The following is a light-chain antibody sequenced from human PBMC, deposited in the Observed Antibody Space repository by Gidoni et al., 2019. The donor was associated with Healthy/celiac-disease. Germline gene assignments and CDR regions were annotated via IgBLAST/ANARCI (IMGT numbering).Light chain of an antibody. Sequence: DIQMTQSPSSLSASGGDRVTITCRASQSISSYLNWDQQKPGKAPKLLIYAASSLQSGVPSRFSGSGSGTDFTLTISSLQPEDFATYYCQQSYSTPWTCGQGTKVEIK. CDR2: AAS. J-gene: IGKJ1*01. CDR1: QSISSY. V-gene: IGKV1-39*01. CDR3: QQSYSTPWT.